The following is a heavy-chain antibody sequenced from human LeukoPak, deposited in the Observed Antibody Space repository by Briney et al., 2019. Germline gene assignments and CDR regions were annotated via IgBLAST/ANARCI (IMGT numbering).Heavy chain of an antibody. CDR2: IYHSGST. Sequence: SETLSLTCTVSGYSISSGYYWGWIRQPPGKGLEWIGSIYHSGSTYYNPSLKSRVTISVDTSKNQFSLKPSSVTAADTAVYYCARDRYCSSTSCYGGGHWFDPWGQGTLVTVSS. V-gene: IGHV4-38-2*02. CDR3: ARDRYCSSTSCYGGGHWFDP. J-gene: IGHJ5*02. D-gene: IGHD2-2*01. CDR1: GYSISSGYY.